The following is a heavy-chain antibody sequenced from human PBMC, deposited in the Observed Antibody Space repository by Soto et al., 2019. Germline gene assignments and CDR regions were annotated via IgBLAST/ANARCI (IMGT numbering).Heavy chain of an antibody. CDR1: GGSIKNSGYY. J-gene: IGHJ6*02. V-gene: IGHV4-31*03. CDR2: ISYSGST. D-gene: IGHD4-4*01. Sequence: QVQLQESGPGLVKPSQTLSLTCTVSGGSIKNSGYYWSWIRQHPEKGLEWIGYISYSGSTDYAPSLKSRATMSVDTSKNQFFLNLTSVTAADTAVYYCGRDAVTKRDFYYYGMDVWGRGTTVTVSS. CDR3: GRDAVTKRDFYYYGMDV.